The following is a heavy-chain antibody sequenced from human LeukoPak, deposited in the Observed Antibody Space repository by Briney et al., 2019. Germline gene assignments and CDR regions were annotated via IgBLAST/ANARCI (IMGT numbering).Heavy chain of an antibody. CDR2: IKQDGSEK. CDR3: ARDGTAAGLYFDL. J-gene: IGHJ4*01. CDR1: GFTFSDYW. Sequence: GGSLRLSCGVSGFTFSDYWMNWVRQAPGKGLEWVASIKQDGSEKSYVDSVKGRFTISRDNAKNSLYLQMSSLRAEDTAVYYCARDGTAAGLYFDLWGQGTPVTVSS. V-gene: IGHV3-7*01. D-gene: IGHD6-13*01.